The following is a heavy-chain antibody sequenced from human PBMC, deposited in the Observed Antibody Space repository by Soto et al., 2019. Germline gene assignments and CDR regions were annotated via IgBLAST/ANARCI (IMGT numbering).Heavy chain of an antibody. CDR2: ISRRSSYI. D-gene: IGHD5-18*01. V-gene: IGHV3-21*01. J-gene: IGHJ3*02. CDR3: AIDLSAEGYSYCYDDAFDT. Sequence: EVRLVESGGGLGKPGGSLRLSCAASGFTFSTYSMHWFRQAPGKGLEWVSSISRRSSYIYYADSVKGRFTISRDNAKNSLYLQMNSRRAEDTAVHYCAIDLSAEGYSYCYDDAFDTWGQGKMVTVSS. CDR1: GFTFSTYS.